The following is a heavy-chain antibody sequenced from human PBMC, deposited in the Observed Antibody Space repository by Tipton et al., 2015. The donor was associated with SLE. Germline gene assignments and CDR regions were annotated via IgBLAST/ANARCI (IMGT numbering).Heavy chain of an antibody. CDR3: ARGSTRARYNWNDGAFDI. CDR2: ISAYNGNT. Sequence: QLVQSGAEGKKPGASVKVSCKASGYTFTSYGISWVRQAPGQGLEWMGWISAYNGNTNYAQKLQGRVTMTTDTSTSTAYMELRSLRSDDTAVYYCARGSTRARYNWNDGAFDIWGQGTMVTVSS. V-gene: IGHV1-18*01. J-gene: IGHJ3*02. D-gene: IGHD1-1*01. CDR1: GYTFTSYG.